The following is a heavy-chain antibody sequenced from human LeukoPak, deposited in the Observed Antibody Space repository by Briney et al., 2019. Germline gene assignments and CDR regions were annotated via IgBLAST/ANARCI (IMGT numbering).Heavy chain of an antibody. CDR2: IGHTSGA. V-gene: IGHV3-23*01. D-gene: IGHD3-10*01. CDR3: ADFGSGSYIFNY. CDR1: GFTFSSYA. J-gene: IGHJ4*02. Sequence: TGGSLRLSCAASGFTFSSYAMCWVRQAPGKGPEWVATIGHTSGAWYADSVMGRFTISRDNSKSMLYLHMNSLSGEDTALYYCADFGSGSYIFNYWARDPWSPSPQ.